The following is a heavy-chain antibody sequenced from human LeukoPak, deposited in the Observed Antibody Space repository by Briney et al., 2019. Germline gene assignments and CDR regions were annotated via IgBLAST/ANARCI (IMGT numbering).Heavy chain of an antibody. Sequence: SETLSLTCTVPGGSISSSSYYWGWIRQPPGKGLEWIGSIYYSGSTYYNPSLKSRVTISVDTSKNQFSLKLSSVTAADTAVYYCARRLSYYDILTGYSFDPWGQGTLVTVSS. J-gene: IGHJ5*02. CDR2: IYYSGST. CDR3: ARRLSYYDILTGYSFDP. CDR1: GGSISSSSYY. V-gene: IGHV4-39*01. D-gene: IGHD3-9*01.